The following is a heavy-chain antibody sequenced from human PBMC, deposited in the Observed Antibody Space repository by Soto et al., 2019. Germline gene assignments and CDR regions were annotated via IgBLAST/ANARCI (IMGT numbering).Heavy chain of an antibody. D-gene: IGHD6-6*01. J-gene: IGHJ4*02. CDR1: GCSSSGGFRY. V-gene: IGHV4-31*02. CDR2: VYYSGST. Sequence: PSETLSFTWRFSGCSSSGGFRYWSWIRQHPGKGLEWIGYVYYSGSTDYNPSLKSRITISVDTSKNQFSLKLSSVTAADTAVYYCSRDSHNEDSTSPRGFDYWGQGTLVNVSS. CDR3: SRDSHNEDSTSPRGFDY.